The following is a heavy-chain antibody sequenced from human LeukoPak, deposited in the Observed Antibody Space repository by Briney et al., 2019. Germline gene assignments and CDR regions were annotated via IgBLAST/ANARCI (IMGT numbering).Heavy chain of an antibody. CDR1: GFSFSNYW. CDR2: VKQDGSEQ. J-gene: IGHJ4*02. CDR3: ARPFKNQLYDY. Sequence: PGGSLRLSCVGSGFSFSNYWMSWVRQAPGKGLEWVANVKQDGSEQYYVDSVKGRFTISRDNGKNSLYLQMSSLRAEDTAVYYCARPFKNQLYDYWGQGTWVTVSS. V-gene: IGHV3-7*01. D-gene: IGHD2-2*01.